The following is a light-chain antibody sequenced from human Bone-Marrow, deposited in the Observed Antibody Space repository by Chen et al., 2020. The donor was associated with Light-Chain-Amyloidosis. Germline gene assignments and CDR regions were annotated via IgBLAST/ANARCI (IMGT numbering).Light chain of an antibody. V-gene: IGLV2-14*01. J-gene: IGLJ1*01. CDR3: SSYTITNTLV. CDR2: EVT. Sequence: QPALTQPASVSGSPGHSLTISCTGTITDVGCDNHVSWYQQHPDKAPKLMIYEVTNRPSWVPDRFSGSKSDNTASLTISGLQTEDEADYFCSSYTITNTLVFGSGTRVTVL. CDR1: ITDVGCDNH.